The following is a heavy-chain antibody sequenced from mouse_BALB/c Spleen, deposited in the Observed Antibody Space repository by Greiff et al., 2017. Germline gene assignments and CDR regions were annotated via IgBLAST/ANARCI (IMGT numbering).Heavy chain of an antibody. CDR1: GFSLTSYG. D-gene: IGHD2-10*02. V-gene: IGHV2-9*02. CDR3: AREYGNSYAMDY. Sequence: QVQLQESGPGLVAPSQSLSITCTVSGFSLTSYGVHWVRQPPGKGLEWLGVIWAGGSTNYNSALMSRLSISKDNSKSQVFLKMNSLQTDDTAMYYCAREYGNSYAMDYWGQGTSVTVSS. CDR2: IWAGGST. J-gene: IGHJ4*01.